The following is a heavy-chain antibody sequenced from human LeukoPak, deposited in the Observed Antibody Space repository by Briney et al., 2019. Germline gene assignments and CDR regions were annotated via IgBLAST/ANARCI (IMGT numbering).Heavy chain of an antibody. Sequence: PSETLSLTCTVSGGSISSDYWSWIRQPAGKGLEWIGRISTSGSTNYNPTLKSQVTMSVDTSKNQCSLKLKSVTTADTAVYYCARVYGDNGGKGTLVTVS. J-gene: IGHJ4*02. CDR2: ISTSGST. V-gene: IGHV4-4*07. CDR3: ARVYGDN. D-gene: IGHD4-17*01. CDR1: GGSISSDY.